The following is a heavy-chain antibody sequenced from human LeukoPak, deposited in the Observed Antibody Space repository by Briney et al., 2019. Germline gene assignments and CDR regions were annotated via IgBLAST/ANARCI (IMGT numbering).Heavy chain of an antibody. J-gene: IGHJ5*02. D-gene: IGHD4-17*01. Sequence: GGSLRLSCAASGFTFSSYWMSWVRQAPGKGLEWVANIKQDGSEKYYVDSLKGRFTISRDNAKNSLYLQMNSLRAEDTAVYYCARVLGDYVSTSHWFDPWGQGTLVTVSS. CDR1: GFTFSSYW. CDR3: ARVLGDYVSTSHWFDP. V-gene: IGHV3-7*01. CDR2: IKQDGSEK.